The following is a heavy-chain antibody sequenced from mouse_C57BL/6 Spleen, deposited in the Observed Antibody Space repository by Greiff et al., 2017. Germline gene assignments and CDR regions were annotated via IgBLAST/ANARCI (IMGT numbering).Heavy chain of an antibody. Sequence: EVKLMESGGGLVQPGESLKLSCESNEYEFPSHDMSWVRKTPEQRLELVAAINSDGGSTYYPDTMERRFIISRDNTKKTLYLQMSSLRSEDTALYYCARYSNYNYAMDYWGQGTSVTVSS. J-gene: IGHJ4*01. CDR1: EYEFPSHD. CDR2: INSDGGST. CDR3: ARYSNYNYAMDY. V-gene: IGHV5-2*01. D-gene: IGHD2-5*01.